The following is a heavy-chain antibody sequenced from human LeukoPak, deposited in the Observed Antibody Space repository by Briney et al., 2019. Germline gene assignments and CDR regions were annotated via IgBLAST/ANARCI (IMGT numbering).Heavy chain of an antibody. Sequence: ASVKVSCKASGYTFAGYYMHWVRQAPGQGLEWMGWINPNSGGTNYAQKFQGRVTMTRDTSISTAYMELSRLRSDDTAVYYCARVICSSTSCPSSYYYYGMDVWGQGTTVTVSS. D-gene: IGHD2-2*01. CDR1: GYTFAGYY. V-gene: IGHV1-2*02. CDR3: ARVICSSTSCPSSYYYYGMDV. CDR2: INPNSGGT. J-gene: IGHJ6*02.